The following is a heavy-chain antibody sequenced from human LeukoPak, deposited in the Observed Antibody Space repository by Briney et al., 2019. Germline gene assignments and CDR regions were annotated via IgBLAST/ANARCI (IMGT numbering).Heavy chain of an antibody. J-gene: IGHJ4*02. CDR1: GFIFSSYA. CDR3: AKDRGSYYFDY. Sequence: GGSLRLSCAASGFIFSSYAMTWVRQGPGKGLEWVSAISGSGDTIHYADSVKGRFTLSRDNSKNTLYLQMNSLRAEDTAVYYCAKDRGSYYFDYWGQGTLVTVSS. CDR2: ISGSGDTI. V-gene: IGHV3-23*01. D-gene: IGHD1-26*01.